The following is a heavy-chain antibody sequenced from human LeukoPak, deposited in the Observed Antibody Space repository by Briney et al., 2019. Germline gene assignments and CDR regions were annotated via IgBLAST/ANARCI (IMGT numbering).Heavy chain of an antibody. D-gene: IGHD4-23*01. J-gene: IGHJ4*02. V-gene: IGHV1-8*01. CDR1: GYTLTSYD. CDR3: ARETPSRYFDY. Sequence: ASVKVSCKASGYTLTSYDINWVRQATGQGLEWMGWMNRNSGKTGYAQKFQGRITITRNTTISTAYMELTSLRSEDTAIYYCARETPSRYFDYWGQGTLVTVSS. CDR2: MNRNSGKT.